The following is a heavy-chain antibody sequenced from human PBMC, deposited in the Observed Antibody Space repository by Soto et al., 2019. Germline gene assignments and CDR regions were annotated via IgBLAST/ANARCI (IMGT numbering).Heavy chain of an antibody. CDR2: FDPEDGET. D-gene: IGHD7-27*01. Sequence: ASVKVSCKVSGYTLTELSMHWVRQAPGKGLEWMGGFDPEDGETIYAQKFQGRVTMTEDTSTDTAYMELSSLRSEDTAVYYCATSGRDFHLSPPQSWGQGTLVTVSS. J-gene: IGHJ4*02. CDR1: GYTLTELS. CDR3: ATSGRDFHLSPPQS. V-gene: IGHV1-24*01.